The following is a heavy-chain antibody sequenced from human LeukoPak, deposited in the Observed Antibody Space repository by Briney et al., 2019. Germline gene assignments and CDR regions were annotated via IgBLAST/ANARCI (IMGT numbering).Heavy chain of an antibody. CDR2: ISASVTTI. V-gene: IGHV3-48*03. D-gene: IGHD2-21*02. CDR1: GFTFSIYE. J-gene: IGHJ4*02. CDR3: AKGSRGSCRGAYCYSFDN. Sequence: GGSLRLSCAASGFTFSIYEMNWVRQAPGEGLDCVSYISASVTTIYYADPVKGRFTISRDNAKNSLYLQMNSLRAEDTAVYYCAKGSRGSCRGAYCYSFDNWGQGAVVTVSS.